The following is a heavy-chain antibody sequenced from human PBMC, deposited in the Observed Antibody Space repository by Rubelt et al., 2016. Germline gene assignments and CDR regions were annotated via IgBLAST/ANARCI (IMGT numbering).Heavy chain of an antibody. CDR2: ISSSSSYI. J-gene: IGHJ4*02. CDR3: ARALESSGVDY. D-gene: IGHD3-22*01. Sequence: GGSLRLSCAASGFTFSTYAMHWVRQAPGKGLEWVSSISSSSSYIYYADSVKGRFTISRDNAKNSLYLQMNSLRAEDTAVYYCARALESSGVDYWGQGTLVTVSS. CDR1: GFTFSTYA. V-gene: IGHV3-21*01.